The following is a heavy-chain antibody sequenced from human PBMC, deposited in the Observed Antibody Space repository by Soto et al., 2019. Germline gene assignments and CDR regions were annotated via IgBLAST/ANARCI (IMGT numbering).Heavy chain of an antibody. CDR2: ISGSGGST. J-gene: IGHJ4*02. CDR1: GFTFSSYA. V-gene: IGHV3-23*01. Sequence: HPGGSLRLSCAASGFTFSSYAMSWVRQAPGKGLEWVSAISGSGGSTYYADSVKGRFTISRDNSKNTLYLQMNSLRAEDTAVYYCATQALWGIVVVPAALIDYWGQGTLVTVSS. D-gene: IGHD2-2*01. CDR3: ATQALWGIVVVPAALIDY.